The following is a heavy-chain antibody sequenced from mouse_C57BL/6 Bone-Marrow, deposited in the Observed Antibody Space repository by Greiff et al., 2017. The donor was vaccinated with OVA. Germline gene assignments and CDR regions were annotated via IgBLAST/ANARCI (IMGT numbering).Heavy chain of an antibody. CDR3: ARGGYYEDY. CDR1: GYTFTDYY. J-gene: IGHJ2*01. D-gene: IGHD1-1*01. Sequence: QVQLQQSGAELVRPGASVKLSCKASGYTFTDYYINWVKQRPGQGLEWIARIYPGSGNTYYNEKFKGKATLTAEKSSSTAYMQLSSLTSEDSAVYFCARGGYYEDYWGQGTTLTVSS. V-gene: IGHV1-76*01. CDR2: IYPGSGNT.